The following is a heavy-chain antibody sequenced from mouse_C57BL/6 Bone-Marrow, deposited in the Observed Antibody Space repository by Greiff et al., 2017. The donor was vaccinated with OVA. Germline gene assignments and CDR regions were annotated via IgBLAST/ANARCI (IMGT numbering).Heavy chain of an antibody. CDR1: GYTFTSYW. V-gene: IGHV1-50*01. Sequence: QVQLQQPGAELVKPGASVKLSCKASGYTFTSYWMQWVKQRPGQGLEWIGEIDPSDSYTNYNQKFKGKATLTVDTSSSTAYMQLSSLASEGSAVYYCASGGTPFAYWGQGTLVTVSA. D-gene: IGHD2-14*01. CDR2: IDPSDSYT. J-gene: IGHJ3*01. CDR3: ASGGTPFAY.